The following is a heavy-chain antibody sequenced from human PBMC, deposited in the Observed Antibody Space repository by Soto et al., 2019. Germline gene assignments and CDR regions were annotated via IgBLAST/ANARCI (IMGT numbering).Heavy chain of an antibody. J-gene: IGHJ6*02. V-gene: IGHV1-18*01. CDR3: ASPLTTVVTPTYYYYGMDV. CDR1: GYTFTSYG. CDR2: ISAYNGNT. Sequence: ASVKVSCKASGYTFTSYGISWVRQAPGQGLEWMGWISAYNGNTNYAQKLQGRVTMTTDTSTSTAYMELRSLRSDDTAVYYCASPLTTVVTPTYYYYGMDVWGQGTTVTVSS. D-gene: IGHD4-17*01.